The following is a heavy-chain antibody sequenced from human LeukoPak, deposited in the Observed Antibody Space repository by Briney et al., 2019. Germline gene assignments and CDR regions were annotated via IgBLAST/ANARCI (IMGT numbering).Heavy chain of an antibody. CDR2: INPNSGGT. D-gene: IGHD4-17*01. J-gene: IGHJ3*02. Sequence: GASVTVSCKASGYTFTDYYMHWLRQAPGQGLEWMGWINPNSGGTRYAQKLQGRVTITRDTSISTVYMELSRLTSDDTAVYYCLGHYPVNDGDYGSLYACDMWGQGTMVTVSS. CDR3: LGHYPVNDGDYGSLYACDM. CDR1: GYTFTDYY. V-gene: IGHV1-2*02.